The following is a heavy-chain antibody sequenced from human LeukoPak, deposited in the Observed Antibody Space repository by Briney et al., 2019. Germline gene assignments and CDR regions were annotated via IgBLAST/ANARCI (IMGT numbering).Heavy chain of an antibody. Sequence: SETLSLTCAVYGGSLSDYYWGWIRQPPGKGLEWIGSIYHSGNTSYNPSLKSRVSISVDTSKNQFSLKLSSVTAADTAVYYCARGMREVRLQSPAYIVVVTAHPLPDYWGQGTLVTVSS. CDR1: GGSLSDYY. D-gene: IGHD2-21*02. V-gene: IGHV4-34*01. J-gene: IGHJ4*02. CDR3: ARGMREVRLQSPAYIVVVTAHPLPDY. CDR2: IYHSGNT.